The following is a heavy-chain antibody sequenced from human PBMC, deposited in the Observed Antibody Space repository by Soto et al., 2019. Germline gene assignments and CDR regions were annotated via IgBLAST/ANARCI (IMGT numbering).Heavy chain of an antibody. Sequence: GGSLRLSCAASGFTFSSYAMHWVRQAPGKGLEYVSAISSNGGSTYYANSVKGRFTISRDNSKNTLYLQMGSLRAEDMAVYYCARVREDIVVVPAVNYYYYMDVWGKGTTVTVSS. CDR2: ISSNGGST. V-gene: IGHV3-64*01. D-gene: IGHD2-2*01. CDR3: ARVREDIVVVPAVNYYYYMDV. J-gene: IGHJ6*03. CDR1: GFTFSSYA.